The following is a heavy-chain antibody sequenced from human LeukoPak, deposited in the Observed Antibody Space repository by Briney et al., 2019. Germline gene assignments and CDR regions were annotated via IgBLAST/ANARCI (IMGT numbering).Heavy chain of an antibody. CDR2: ISSSSSYI. J-gene: IGHJ4*02. CDR1: GFTFCSYS. Sequence: PGGSLRLSCAPSGFTFCSYSMNWVRQAPGKGLEWVSSISSSSSYIYYADSVKGRFTISRDNAKNSLYLQMNSLRAEDTAVYYCARVTEAPYYFDYWGQGTLVTVSS. V-gene: IGHV3-21*01. CDR3: ARVTEAPYYFDY.